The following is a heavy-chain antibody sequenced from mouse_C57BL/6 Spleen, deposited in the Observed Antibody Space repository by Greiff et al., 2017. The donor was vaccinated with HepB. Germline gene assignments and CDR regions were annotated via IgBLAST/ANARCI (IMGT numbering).Heavy chain of an antibody. CDR1: GYTLNDYE. V-gene: IGHV1-15*01. Sequence: VQLQQSGAELGRPGAPVTLSCKASGYTLNDYEMLWVKQTPEHGLEWIGAIDPETGGTAYNQKFKGKAILTADKYSSTAYMELRSLTSEDSDIYVYTSATYDYSERFACWSGAALVTVS. CDR3: TSATYDYSERFAC. D-gene: IGHD2-4*01. CDR2: IDPETGGT. J-gene: IGHJ3*01.